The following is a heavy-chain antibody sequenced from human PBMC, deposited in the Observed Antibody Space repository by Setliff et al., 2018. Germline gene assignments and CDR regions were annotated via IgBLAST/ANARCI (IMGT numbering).Heavy chain of an antibody. J-gene: IGHJ4*02. CDR1: GDSINSGAY. V-gene: IGHV4-38-2*01. CDR3: RLWSHNYQNDY. CDR2: IYQSGCT. D-gene: IGHD3-16*01. Sequence: PSETLSLTCDVPGDSINSGAYWGWIRQTPGKGLEWIGNIYQSGCTFYNPSLKRRVVMSVDKSRNQLSLKLSSVTAADTAVYYCRLWSHNYQNDYWGQGTLVTVSS.